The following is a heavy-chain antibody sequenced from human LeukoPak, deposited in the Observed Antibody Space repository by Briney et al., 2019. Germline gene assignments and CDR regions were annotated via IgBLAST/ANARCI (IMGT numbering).Heavy chain of an antibody. Sequence: GRSLRLSCAASGFTFSSCGMHWVRQAPGKGLEWVAVISYDGPNRYYADSVKGRFTISRDNSKNTLYLQMNSLRAADTAAYYCARGSGYSYSFTGRERTKSRLDYWGQGTLVTVSS. D-gene: IGHD5-18*01. CDR2: ISYDGPNR. CDR3: ARGSGYSYSFTGRERTKSRLDY. J-gene: IGHJ4*02. V-gene: IGHV3-30*03. CDR1: GFTFSSCG.